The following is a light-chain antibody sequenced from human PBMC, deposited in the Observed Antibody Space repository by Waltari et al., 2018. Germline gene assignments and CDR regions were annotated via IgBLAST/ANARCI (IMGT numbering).Light chain of an antibody. V-gene: IGKV1-5*03. CDR3: QQYNSYSPT. Sequence: DIQMTKSPSALLASMGDRVITTCRASPYISNWLAWYQQKPGQAPKLLISKASTLVSGVPSRFGGSVSGTDFTLTISSLQPEDFATYYCQQYNSYSPTFGQGTQVEIK. CDR1: PYISNW. CDR2: KAS. J-gene: IGKJ2*01.